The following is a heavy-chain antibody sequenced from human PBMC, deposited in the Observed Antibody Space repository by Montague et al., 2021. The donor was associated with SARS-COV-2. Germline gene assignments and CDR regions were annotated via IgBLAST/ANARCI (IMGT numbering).Heavy chain of an antibody. J-gene: IGHJ4*02. V-gene: IGHV4-61*01. Sequence: SETLSLTCGVSGGSVSSGSNYWSWIRQSPGKGLEWIGYVYNYGSTDYNPSLKSRVTISLDTSKNQFSLRLSSVTAADTAVYYCAREATDYGSGSYYFPFAYWGQGSLVTVSS. CDR2: VYNYGST. CDR1: GGSVSSGSNY. D-gene: IGHD3-10*01. CDR3: AREATDYGSGSYYFPFAY.